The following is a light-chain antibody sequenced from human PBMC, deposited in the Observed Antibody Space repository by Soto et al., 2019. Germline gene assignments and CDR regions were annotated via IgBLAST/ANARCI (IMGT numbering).Light chain of an antibody. CDR2: EVS. CDR1: QSLENSDGKTF. CDR3: MQGRHLAWT. Sequence: DVVVTRSPLSLPVTLGQSASISCRSSQSLENSDGKTFLSWFKQRPGQSPRRLISEVSKRDSGVPDRFRGNGSGTDFTLHISSVEADDVGVYYCMQGRHLAWTFGQGTRVEIK. V-gene: IGKV2-30*01. J-gene: IGKJ1*01.